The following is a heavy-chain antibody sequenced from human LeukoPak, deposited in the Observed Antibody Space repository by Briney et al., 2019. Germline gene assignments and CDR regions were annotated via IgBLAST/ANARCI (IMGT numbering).Heavy chain of an antibody. CDR3: ARGVYSYGYY. CDR2: ISGSGGST. D-gene: IGHD5-18*01. J-gene: IGHJ4*02. V-gene: IGHV3-23*01. Sequence: GGSLRLSCAASGFTFSSYAMSWVSQAPGKGLGWVSAISGSGGSTYYADSVKGRFTISRDNSKNTLYLQMNSLRAEDTAVYYCARGVYSYGYYWGQGTLVTVSS. CDR1: GFTFSSYA.